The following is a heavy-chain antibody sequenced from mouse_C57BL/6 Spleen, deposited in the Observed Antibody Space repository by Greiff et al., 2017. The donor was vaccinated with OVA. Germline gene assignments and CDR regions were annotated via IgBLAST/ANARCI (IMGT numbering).Heavy chain of an antibody. V-gene: IGHV1-85*01. J-gene: IGHJ4*01. CDR1: GYTFTSYD. Sequence: VKLKESGPELVKPGASVKLSCKASGYTFTSYDINWVKQRPGQGLEWIGWIYPRDGSTKYNEKFKGKATLTVDTSSSTAYMELHSLTSEDSAVYFCARWGIFDYYGSSLYAMDYWGQGTSVTVSS. CDR3: ARWGIFDYYGSSLYAMDY. CDR2: IYPRDGST. D-gene: IGHD1-1*01.